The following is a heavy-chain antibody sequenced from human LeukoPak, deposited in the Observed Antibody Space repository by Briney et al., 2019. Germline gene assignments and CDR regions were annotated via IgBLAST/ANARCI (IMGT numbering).Heavy chain of an antibody. CDR3: ASTVYYGSGSYYNL. CDR1: GGSISSGGYY. CDR2: IYYSGST. V-gene: IGHV4-31*03. J-gene: IGHJ5*02. Sequence: SETLSLTCTVSGGSISSGGYYWSWIRQHPGKGLEWIGYIYYSGSTYYNPSLKSRVTISVDTSKNQFSLKLSSVTAADTAVYYCASTVYYGSGSYYNLWGQGTLVTASS. D-gene: IGHD3-10*01.